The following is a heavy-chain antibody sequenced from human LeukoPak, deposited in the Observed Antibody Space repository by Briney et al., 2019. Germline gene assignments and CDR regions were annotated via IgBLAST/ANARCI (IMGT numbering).Heavy chain of an antibody. CDR2: IGGSGGVT. Sequence: PGGSLRLSCAASGFTFSSYAMNWVRQAPGKGLEWVSAIGGSGGVTYYADSVKGRFTISRDNSKNTLYLQMNSLRAEDTAVYYCARVLKQWLVGIDYFDYWGQGTLVTVSS. J-gene: IGHJ4*02. D-gene: IGHD6-19*01. CDR3: ARVLKQWLVGIDYFDY. V-gene: IGHV3-23*01. CDR1: GFTFSSYA.